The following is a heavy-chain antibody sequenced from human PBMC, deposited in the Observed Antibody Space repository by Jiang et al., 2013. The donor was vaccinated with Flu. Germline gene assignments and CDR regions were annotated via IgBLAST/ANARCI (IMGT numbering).Heavy chain of an antibody. D-gene: IGHD4-17*01. CDR3: ARDQDLLGDSNLSENAFDI. CDR2: IPIFGTA. V-gene: IGHV1-69*01. J-gene: IGHJ3*02. Sequence: IPIFGTANYAQKFQGRVTITADESTSTAYMELSSLRSEDTAVYYCARDQDLLGDSNLSENAFDIWGQGTMVTVSS.